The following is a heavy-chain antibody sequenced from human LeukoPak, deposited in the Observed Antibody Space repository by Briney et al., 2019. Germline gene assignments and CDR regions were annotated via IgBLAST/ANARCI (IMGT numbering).Heavy chain of an antibody. D-gene: IGHD3-10*01. CDR2: ISSSGNT. CDR3: ARDKGSLSTFDI. V-gene: IGHV3-11*04. CDR1: GFTFSDYY. Sequence: GGSLRLSCAASGFTFSDYYMNWIRQAPGKGLEWISYISSSGNTLDADSVKGRFTISRDNAKNSLYLQMNSLRVEDTAVYYCARDKGSLSTFDIWGQGTMVTVSS. J-gene: IGHJ3*02.